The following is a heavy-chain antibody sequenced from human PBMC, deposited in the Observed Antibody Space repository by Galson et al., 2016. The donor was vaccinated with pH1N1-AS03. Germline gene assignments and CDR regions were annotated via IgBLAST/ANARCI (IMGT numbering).Heavy chain of an antibody. V-gene: IGHV3-64*02. CDR3: AREAEHYYYALDV. Sequence: SLRLSCAASGFTFSSYSIHWVRQAPGKGLEYVSAISSDGDTYYTDSVKGRFTISRDKSKNTVYLQMGSLRPEDVAVYYCAREAEHYYYALDVRGQGTTVTVSS. J-gene: IGHJ6*02. CDR1: GFTFSSYS. CDR2: ISSDGDT.